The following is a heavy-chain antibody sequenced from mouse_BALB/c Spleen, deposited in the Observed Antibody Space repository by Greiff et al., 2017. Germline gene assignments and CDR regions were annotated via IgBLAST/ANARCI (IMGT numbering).Heavy chain of an antibody. V-gene: IGHV3-2*02. D-gene: IGHD2-1*01. CDR1: GYSITSDYA. CDR2: ISYSGST. CDR3: ARSNGNYGAWFAY. J-gene: IGHJ3*01. Sequence: DVKLVESGPGLVKPSQSLSLTCTVTGYSITSDYAWNWIRQFPGNKLEWMGYISYSGSTSYNPSLKSRISITRDTSKNQFFLQLNSVTTEDTATYYCARSNGNYGAWFAYWGQGTLVTVSA.